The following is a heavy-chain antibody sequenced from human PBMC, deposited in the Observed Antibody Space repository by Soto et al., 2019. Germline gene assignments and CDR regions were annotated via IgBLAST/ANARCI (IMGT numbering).Heavy chain of an antibody. D-gene: IGHD3-16*01. CDR3: ARGGTPIDD. Sequence: QVQLVQSGAEVKKPGASVKVSCKASGYTFTNFGISWVRQAPGQGLEWMGWISAYNGNTNYAQNFQGRGTMTTDTSTTTADSERRSLRSDDTAVYYCARGGTPIDDWGQGTLVTVSS. CDR2: ISAYNGNT. J-gene: IGHJ4*02. V-gene: IGHV1-18*01. CDR1: GYTFTNFG.